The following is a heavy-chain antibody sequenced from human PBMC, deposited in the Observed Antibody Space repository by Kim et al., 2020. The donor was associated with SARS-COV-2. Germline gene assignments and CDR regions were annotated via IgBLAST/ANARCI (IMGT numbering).Heavy chain of an antibody. D-gene: IGHD5-18*01. Sequence: YRPSFQGQVTISADKSISTAYLQWSSLKASDTAMYYCAGGDGGYSYGYFDYWGQGTLVTVSS. V-gene: IGHV5-51*01. J-gene: IGHJ4*02. CDR3: AGGDGGYSYGYFDY.